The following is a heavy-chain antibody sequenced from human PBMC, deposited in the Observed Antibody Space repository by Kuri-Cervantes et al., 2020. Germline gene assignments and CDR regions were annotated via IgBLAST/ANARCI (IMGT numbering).Heavy chain of an antibody. D-gene: IGHD3-10*01. CDR1: GYTFTSYC. V-gene: IGHV1-18*04. J-gene: IGHJ2*01. CDR2: ISGFNGNT. CDR3: ARDTLGTDLTYRYFDL. Sequence: ASVKVSCKASGYTFTSYCMHWVRQAPGQGLEWMGWISGFNGNTNYAQKLQGRVTMTIDTSTSTAYMELRSLRSDDTAVYYCARDTLGTDLTYRYFDLWGRGSLVTVSS.